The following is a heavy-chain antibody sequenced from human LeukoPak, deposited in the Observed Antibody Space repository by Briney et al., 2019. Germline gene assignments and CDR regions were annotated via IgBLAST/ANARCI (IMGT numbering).Heavy chain of an antibody. CDR3: ARAKVYYGSGSYYRRLGLDY. V-gene: IGHV4-34*01. CDR2: INHSGST. Sequence: SETLSLTCTVSGGSISSYYWSWIRQPPGKGLEWIGEINHSGSTNYNPSLKSRVTISVDTSKNQFSLKLSSVTAADTAVYYCARAKVYYGSGSYYRRLGLDYWGQGTLVTVSS. CDR1: GGSISSYY. D-gene: IGHD3-10*01. J-gene: IGHJ4*02.